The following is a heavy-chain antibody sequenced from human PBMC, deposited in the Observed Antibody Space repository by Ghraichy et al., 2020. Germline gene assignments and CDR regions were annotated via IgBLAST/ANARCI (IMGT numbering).Heavy chain of an antibody. CDR2: TYYRSKWYN. CDR3: ARGSSSSWYEEDYYYYGMDV. V-gene: IGHV6-1*01. J-gene: IGHJ6*02. D-gene: IGHD6-13*01. Sequence: SQTLSLTCAISGDSVSSNSAAWNWIRQSPSRGLEWLGRTYYRSKWYNDYAVSVKSRITINPDTSKNQFSLQLNSVTPEDTAVYYCARGSSSSWYEEDYYYYGMDVWGQGTTVTVSS. CDR1: GDSVSSNSAA.